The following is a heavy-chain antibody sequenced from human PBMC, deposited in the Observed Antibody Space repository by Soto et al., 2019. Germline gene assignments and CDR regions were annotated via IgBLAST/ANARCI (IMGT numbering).Heavy chain of an antibody. V-gene: IGHV4-31*03. CDR1: GGSISSGGYY. CDR2: IYYSGST. D-gene: IGHD5-18*01. J-gene: IGHJ4*02. Sequence: QVQLQESGPGLVKPSQTLSLTCTVSGGSISSGGYYWSWIRQHPGKGLEWIGYIYYSGSTYYNPSLKCRVTISVDPSKNQFSLKLRSVTAAATAVYYCARSGYSYGPNPLLYWGQGTLVTVSS. CDR3: ARSGYSYGPNPLLY.